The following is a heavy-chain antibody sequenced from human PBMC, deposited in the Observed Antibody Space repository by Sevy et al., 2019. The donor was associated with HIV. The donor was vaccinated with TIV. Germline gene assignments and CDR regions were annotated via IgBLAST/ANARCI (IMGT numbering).Heavy chain of an antibody. CDR3: GRRLAAAGGGNEYFQP. J-gene: IGHJ1*01. CDR2: MSYSGNS. V-gene: IGHV4-39*01. D-gene: IGHD6-13*01. Sequence: SETLSLTCTVSGGSINNKAYYWAWIRQPPGKGLEWIGSMSYSGNSYYNPSLNCRVTISLDTSKNQFSLRLTFVTAADTAVYYCGRRLAAAGGGNEYFQPWGQGTLVTVSS. CDR1: GGSINNKAYY.